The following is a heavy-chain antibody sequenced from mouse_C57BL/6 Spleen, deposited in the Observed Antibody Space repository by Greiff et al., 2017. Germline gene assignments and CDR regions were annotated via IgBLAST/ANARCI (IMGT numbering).Heavy chain of an antibody. CDR1: GFTFSDYY. J-gene: IGHJ1*03. Sequence: EVHLVESEGGLVQPGSSMKLSCTASGFTFSDYYMAWVRQVPEKGLEWVANINYDGSSTYYLDSLKSRFIISRDNAKNILYLQMSSLKSEDTATYYCARDGYYRWYFDVWGTGTTVTVSS. V-gene: IGHV5-16*01. CDR3: ARDGYYRWYFDV. CDR2: INYDGSST. D-gene: IGHD2-3*01.